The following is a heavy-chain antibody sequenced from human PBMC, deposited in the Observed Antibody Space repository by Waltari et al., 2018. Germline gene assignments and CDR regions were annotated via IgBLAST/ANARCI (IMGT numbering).Heavy chain of an antibody. V-gene: IGHV5-51*01. CDR1: RYSFTNHW. Sequence: EVQLVQSGAEVKKPGESLKISCKGSRYSFTNHWIGWVRQMPGKGLEWMGIIYPGDSDTRYSPSFQGQVTISVDKSITTAYRQWSSLKASDTAMYYCASPGGEGATAFDYWGQGTLVTVSS. CDR2: IYPGDSDT. D-gene: IGHD1-26*01. CDR3: ASPGGEGATAFDY. J-gene: IGHJ4*02.